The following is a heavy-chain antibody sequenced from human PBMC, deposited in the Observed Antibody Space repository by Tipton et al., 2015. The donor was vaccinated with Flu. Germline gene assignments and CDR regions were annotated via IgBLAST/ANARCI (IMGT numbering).Heavy chain of an antibody. J-gene: IGHJ4*02. Sequence: LVKPTQTLSLTCAISGDSVSSDTAAWNWIRQSPSRGLEWLGRTYYRSQWFFNYAGSLKSRVTVRADTSKNQFSLQLNSVTPEDTAVYFCARDGGAAPDYFDYWGQGTLVTVSS. D-gene: IGHD3-16*01. V-gene: IGHV6-1*01. CDR2: TYYRSQWFF. CDR3: ARDGGAAPDYFDY. CDR1: GDSVSSDTAA.